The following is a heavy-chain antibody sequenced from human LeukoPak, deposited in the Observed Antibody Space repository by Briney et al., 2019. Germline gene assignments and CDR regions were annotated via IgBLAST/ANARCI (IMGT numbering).Heavy chain of an antibody. CDR1: GYTFTGYY. V-gene: IGHV1-2*02. Sequence: ASVKVSCKASGYTFTGYYMHWVRQAPGQGLEWMGWINPNSGGTNYAQKFQGRVTMTRDTSISTAYMELSRLRSDDTAVYYCARDESSSWYFWSGYYYYGMDVWGQGTTVTVSS. J-gene: IGHJ6*02. CDR3: ARDESSSWYFWSGYYYYGMDV. D-gene: IGHD6-13*01. CDR2: INPNSGGT.